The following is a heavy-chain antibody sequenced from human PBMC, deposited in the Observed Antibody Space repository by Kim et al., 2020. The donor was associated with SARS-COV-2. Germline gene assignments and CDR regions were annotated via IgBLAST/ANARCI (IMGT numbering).Heavy chain of an antibody. J-gene: IGHJ3*02. V-gene: IGHV3-23*01. CDR2: ISDSGRVT. Sequence: GGSLRLSCAASGFTFSNYAMSWVRQAPGKGLEWISSISDSGRVTHYPDSVKDRFTISRDNSKNTLYLQMDSLSAEDTAVYYCAKDPMIRISMRVVVGAFDIRGQGTMVTVSS. D-gene: IGHD3-22*01. CDR1: GFTFSNYA. CDR3: AKDPMIRISMRVVVGAFDI.